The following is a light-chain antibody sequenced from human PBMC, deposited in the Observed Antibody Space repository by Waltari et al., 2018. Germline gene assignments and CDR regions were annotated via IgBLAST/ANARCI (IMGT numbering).Light chain of an antibody. CDR2: EAS. V-gene: IGKV3-15*01. CDR1: QSIASN. J-gene: IGKJ5*01. CDR3: QQYNRWPPIT. Sequence: EVVMTQSPATLSLFPGERATLSCRASQSIASNLAWYQQKPAQAPRLLIYEASTRATGISAGFRGSGSGAEFTLTISSLQSEDSAVYYCQQYNRWPPITFGQGTRLEIK.